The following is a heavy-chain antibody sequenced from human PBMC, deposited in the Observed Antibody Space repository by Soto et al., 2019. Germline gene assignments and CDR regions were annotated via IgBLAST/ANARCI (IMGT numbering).Heavy chain of an antibody. J-gene: IGHJ4*02. CDR3: VRGVY. CDR1: GFTFSEYY. V-gene: IGHV3-72*01. Sequence: EVQVVESGGGLVQPGGSLRLSCAASGFTFSEYYMDWVRQAPGKGLEWVGRTRNKANSYTTEYAASVKDRFTISRDDSNNSLYLQMNSLRIEDTAVYYCVRGVYWGQGTLVTVSS. CDR2: TRNKANSYTT.